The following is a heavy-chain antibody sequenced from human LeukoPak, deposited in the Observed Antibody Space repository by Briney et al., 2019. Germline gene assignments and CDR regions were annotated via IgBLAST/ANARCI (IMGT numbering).Heavy chain of an antibody. D-gene: IGHD1-26*01. CDR1: GGSISSSSYY. Sequence: PSETLSLTCTVSGGSISSSSYYWGWIRQPPGKGLEWIGSIYYSGSTYYNPSLKSRVTMSVDTSKNQFSLKLSSVTAADTAVYYCARDPRKGSGSYYRYFDLWGRGTLVTVSS. CDR3: ARDPRKGSGSYYRYFDL. J-gene: IGHJ2*01. CDR2: IYYSGST. V-gene: IGHV4-39*07.